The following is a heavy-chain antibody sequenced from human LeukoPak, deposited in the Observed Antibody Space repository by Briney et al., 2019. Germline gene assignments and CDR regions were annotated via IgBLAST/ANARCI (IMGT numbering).Heavy chain of an antibody. Sequence: PSETLSLTCAVYGGSLNGHYWSWIRLPPGKGLEWIGEGSESGGTKFNPSLKSRVTISADTSKNQFSLKLNSVTAADTAVYYCAKNGQSGFSFDPWGQGTLVTVSS. CDR3: AKNGQSGFSFDP. J-gene: IGHJ5*02. V-gene: IGHV4-34*01. CDR1: GGSLNGHY. CDR2: GSESGGT. D-gene: IGHD3-3*01.